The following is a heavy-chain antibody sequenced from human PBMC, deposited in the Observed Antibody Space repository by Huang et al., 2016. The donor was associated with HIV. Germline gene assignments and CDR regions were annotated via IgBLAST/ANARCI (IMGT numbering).Heavy chain of an antibody. CDR2: ISNTGDTI. CDR1: GFTFSDYY. J-gene: IGHJ5*02. D-gene: IGHD2-15*01. V-gene: IGHV3-11*01. CDR3: ARGRYRLHP. Sequence: QVQLVESGGGLVKPEGSLRLSCAASGFTFSDYYMAWIRQAPGKGLEWISYISNTGDTIYYADAVRDRFTISRDNAKKSLSLQINSLRADDTAVDYCARGRYRLHPWGQGALVVVSS.